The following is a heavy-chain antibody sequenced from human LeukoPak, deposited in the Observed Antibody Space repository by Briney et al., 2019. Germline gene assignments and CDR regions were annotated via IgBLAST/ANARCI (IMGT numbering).Heavy chain of an antibody. D-gene: IGHD1-26*01. CDR2: IYHSGST. V-gene: IGHV4-38-2*02. J-gene: IGHJ4*02. Sequence: SETLSLTCTVSGYSISSGYYWGWIRQPPGKGLEWIGSIYHSGSTYYNPSLKSRVTISVDTSKNQFSLKLSSVTAADTAVYYCARVRGSYYDYWGQGTLVTVSP. CDR3: ARVRGSYYDY. CDR1: GYSISSGYY.